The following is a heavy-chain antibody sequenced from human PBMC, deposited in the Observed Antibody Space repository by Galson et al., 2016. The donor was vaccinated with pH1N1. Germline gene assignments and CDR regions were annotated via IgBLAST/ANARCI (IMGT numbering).Heavy chain of an antibody. D-gene: IGHD2-21*01. CDR3: ARIIRYSSGLDP. CDR1: GYTFTGHY. J-gene: IGHJ5*02. Sequence: SVKVSCKASGYTFTGHYMHWVRQAPGRGLEWMGWINPENGDTKYAQKFQDRVTMTRDTSNSTAYMEVNRLTSDDTAVCYCARIIRYSSGLDPWGQGTLVTVSS. V-gene: IGHV1-2*02. CDR2: INPENGDT.